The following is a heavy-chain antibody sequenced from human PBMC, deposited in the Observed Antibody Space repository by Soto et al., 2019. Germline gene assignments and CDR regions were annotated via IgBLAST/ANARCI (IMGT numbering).Heavy chain of an antibody. D-gene: IGHD3-3*01. Sequence: ASVKVSCKASGYTFTSYYMHWVRQAPGQGLEWMGIINPSGGSTSYAQKFQGRVTMTRDTSTSTVYMELSSLRSEDTAVYYCAREGDMYYDFWSGYWVYWGQGTLVTVSS. V-gene: IGHV1-46*03. CDR1: GYTFTSYY. CDR2: INPSGGST. J-gene: IGHJ4*02. CDR3: AREGDMYYDFWSGYWVY.